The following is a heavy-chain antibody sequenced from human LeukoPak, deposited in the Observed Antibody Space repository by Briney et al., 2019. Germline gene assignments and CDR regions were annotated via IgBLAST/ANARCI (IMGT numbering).Heavy chain of an antibody. CDR2: IIPIFGTA. Sequence: ASVKVSCKASGGTFSSYAISWVRQAPGQGLEWMGGIIPIFGTANYAQKFQGRVTITADESTSTAYMELSSLRSEDTAVYYCARDLELATFEGDIVVVPAADWGQGTLVTVSS. J-gene: IGHJ4*02. V-gene: IGHV1-69*13. CDR1: GGTFSSYA. CDR3: ARDLELATFEGDIVVVPAAD. D-gene: IGHD2-2*01.